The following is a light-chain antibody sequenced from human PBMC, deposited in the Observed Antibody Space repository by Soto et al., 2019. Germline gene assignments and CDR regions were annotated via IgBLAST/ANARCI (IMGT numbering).Light chain of an antibody. CDR3: QQGYTSAIT. V-gene: IGKV1-39*01. CDR1: QSIGKH. CDR2: AAS. J-gene: IGKJ5*01. Sequence: DIQMTQSPSSLSASVGDRVTITCGASQSIGKHLNWYQQKPGKAPKFLIYAASNLQSGVPSRFSGSGSGTDFTLTVNSLQPEDFATYYCQQGYTSAITFGQGTRLEI.